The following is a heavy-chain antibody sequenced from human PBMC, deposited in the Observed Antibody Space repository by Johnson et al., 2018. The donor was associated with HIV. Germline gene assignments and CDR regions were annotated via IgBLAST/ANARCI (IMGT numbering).Heavy chain of an antibody. V-gene: IGHV3-66*01. CDR3: ARDQSNGWNRGAFDI. CDR1: GFTVSSNY. D-gene: IGHD6-19*01. J-gene: IGHJ3*02. CDR2: IYSGGST. Sequence: EMQLVESGGGVVQPGRSLRLSCAAFGFTVSSNYMSWVRQAPGKGLEWVSVIYSGGSTYYADSVKGRFTISRDNSKNTLYLHMNSLRAEDTAVYYCARDQSNGWNRGAFDIWGQGTVVTVSS.